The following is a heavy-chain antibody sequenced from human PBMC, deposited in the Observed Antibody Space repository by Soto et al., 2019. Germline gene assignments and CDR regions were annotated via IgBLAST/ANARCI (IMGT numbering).Heavy chain of an antibody. D-gene: IGHD3-10*01. CDR3: ARARLSNGDPNIYFFYGLDV. V-gene: IGHV1-69*01. Sequence: QVQLVQSGAEVTRPGSSVQVSCKASGDMFRNSAFTWVRQAPGQGLAWMGVIIPLFRKTDVAQKFQGRVNLTADESTSSLYMEVSSLTSEDTAVYYCARARLSNGDPNIYFFYGLDVWGQGTTITVSS. J-gene: IGHJ6*02. CDR2: IIPLFRKT. CDR1: GDMFRNSA.